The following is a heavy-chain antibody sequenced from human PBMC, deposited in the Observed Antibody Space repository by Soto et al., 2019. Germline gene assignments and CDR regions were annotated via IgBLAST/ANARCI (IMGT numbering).Heavy chain of an antibody. CDR3: AGRDGRVAVADYYMDV. V-gene: IGHV4-39*01. Sequence: SETLSLTCTVSGGSISSSSYYWGWIRQPPGKGLEWIGSIYYSGSTYYNPSLKSRVTISVDTSKNQFSLKLSSVTAADTAVYYCAGRDGRVAVADYYMDVWGKGTTVTVSS. CDR2: IYYSGST. D-gene: IGHD6-19*01. J-gene: IGHJ6*03. CDR1: GGSISSSSYY.